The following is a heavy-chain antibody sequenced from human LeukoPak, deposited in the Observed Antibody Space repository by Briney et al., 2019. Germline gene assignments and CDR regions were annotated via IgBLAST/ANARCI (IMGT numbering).Heavy chain of an antibody. CDR3: ARSVVPAPNYYYYYGMDV. CDR1: GYTFTCYY. J-gene: IGHJ6*02. Sequence: ASVKVSCKASGYTFTCYYMHWVRQAPGQGLEWMGWINPNSGGTNYAQKFQGRVTMTRDTSISTAYMELSRLRSDDTAVYYCARSVVPAPNYYYYYGMDVWGQGTTVTVSS. D-gene: IGHD2-2*01. V-gene: IGHV1-2*02. CDR2: INPNSGGT.